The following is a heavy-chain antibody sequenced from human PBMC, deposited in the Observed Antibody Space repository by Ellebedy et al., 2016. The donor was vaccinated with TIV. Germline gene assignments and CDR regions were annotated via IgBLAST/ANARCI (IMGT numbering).Heavy chain of an antibody. CDR3: AHRIGRSWYGAFYYGLDV. Sequence: SGPTLVKPTQTLTLTCTFSGFSLSTSGVGVGWIRQPPGKALAWLALISWDDDKRYSPSLKSRLTITKDTSKNQVVLTMTNMDPVDTATYYCAHRIGRSWYGAFYYGLDVWGQGTTVTVSS. V-gene: IGHV2-5*02. CDR2: ISWDDDK. J-gene: IGHJ6*02. CDR1: GFSLSTSGVG. D-gene: IGHD6-13*01.